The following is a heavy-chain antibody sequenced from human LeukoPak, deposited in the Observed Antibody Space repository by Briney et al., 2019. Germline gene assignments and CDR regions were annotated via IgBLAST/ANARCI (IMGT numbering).Heavy chain of an antibody. Sequence: QPGGSLRLSCAASGFTFSSYEMNWVRQAPGKGLEWVSYISSSGSTIYYADSAKGRFTISRDNAKNSLYLQMNSLRAEDTAVYYCARARITETRYYYYGMDVWGQGTTVTVSS. CDR1: GFTFSSYE. D-gene: IGHD3-10*01. V-gene: IGHV3-48*03. J-gene: IGHJ6*02. CDR3: ARARITETRYYYYGMDV. CDR2: ISSSGSTI.